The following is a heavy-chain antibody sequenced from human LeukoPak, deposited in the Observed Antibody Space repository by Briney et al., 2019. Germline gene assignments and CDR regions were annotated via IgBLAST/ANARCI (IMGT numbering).Heavy chain of an antibody. CDR1: GFTFSNYE. CDR3: ARELRTPYDILGRGNAFDI. Sequence: GGSLRLSCAASGFTFSNYEMNWVRQAPGKGLEWVSYISFSANTIYYADSVKGRFTISRDNAKNSVYLQMNSLRAEDTAVYYCARELRTPYDILGRGNAFDIWGHGTMVTVSS. D-gene: IGHD3-9*01. V-gene: IGHV3-48*03. CDR2: ISFSANTI. J-gene: IGHJ3*02.